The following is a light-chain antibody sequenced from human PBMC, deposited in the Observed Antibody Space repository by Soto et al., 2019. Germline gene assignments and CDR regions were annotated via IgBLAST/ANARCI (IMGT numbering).Light chain of an antibody. V-gene: IGKV1-5*03. Sequence: DIQLTQSPSTLSASVGDRVTITCRASQSISSWLAWYQQKPGKAPKFLIYKTSNLESGVLSRFSVSGSGTEFTLTISSLQHDEFATYYCQYYNNYCWTFGQGTKVEIK. CDR1: QSISSW. CDR2: KTS. CDR3: QYYNNYCWT. J-gene: IGKJ1*01.